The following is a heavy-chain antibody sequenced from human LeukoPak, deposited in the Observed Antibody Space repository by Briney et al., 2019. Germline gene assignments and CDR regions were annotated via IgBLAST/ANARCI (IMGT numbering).Heavy chain of an antibody. CDR1: GFTFSDYY. CDR2: VSSSGSTI. Sequence: PGGSLRLSCAASGFTFSDYYMNWIRQAPGKGLEWVSYVSSSGSTIFYADSVKGRFTISRDNAKNSLYLQMNSLTAEDTAVYYCASGGLLAFDPWGQGTLVTVSS. V-gene: IGHV3-11*01. J-gene: IGHJ5*02. CDR3: ASGGLLAFDP.